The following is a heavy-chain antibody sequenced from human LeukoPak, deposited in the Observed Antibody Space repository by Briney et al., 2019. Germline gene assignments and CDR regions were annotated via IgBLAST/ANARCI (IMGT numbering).Heavy chain of an antibody. J-gene: IGHJ3*02. Sequence: GRSLRLSCAASGFTFSSYGMHWVRQAPGKGLEWVALISYDGSNKYYADSVKGRFTISRENSKNTLYLQMNSLRTEDTAVYYCAKDRDSGSFRGAFDIWGQGTMVTVSS. CDR1: GFTFSSYG. CDR2: ISYDGSNK. V-gene: IGHV3-30*18. D-gene: IGHD1-26*01. CDR3: AKDRDSGSFRGAFDI.